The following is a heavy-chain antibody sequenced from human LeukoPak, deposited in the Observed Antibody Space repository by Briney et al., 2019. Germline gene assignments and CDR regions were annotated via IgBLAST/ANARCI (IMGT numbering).Heavy chain of an antibody. V-gene: IGHV4-4*02. CDR2: IFHSGGT. D-gene: IGHD3-22*01. CDR1: GGSINSNNW. J-gene: IGHJ4*02. Sequence: SETLSLTCAVSGGSINSNNWWSWVRQPPEKGLEWIGEIFHSGGTNYNPSLKSRVTISVDKPKNQFSLKLSSVTAADTAVYYCARVLSGSNFDYWGQGTLVTVSS. CDR3: ARVLSGSNFDY.